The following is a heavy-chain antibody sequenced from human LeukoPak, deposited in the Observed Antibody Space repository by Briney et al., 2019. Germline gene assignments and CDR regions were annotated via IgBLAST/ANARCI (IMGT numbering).Heavy chain of an antibody. CDR3: ARSLYSSSIYFDY. V-gene: IGHV1-2*02. D-gene: IGHD6-6*01. J-gene: IGHJ4*02. CDR2: INPNSGGT. Sequence: ASVKVSCKASGYTFTGYYMHWVRQAPGQGLEWMGWINPNSGGTNYAQKFQGRVTMTRDTSISTAYMELSRLRSDNTAVYYCARSLYSSSIYFDYWGQGTLVTVSS. CDR1: GYTFTGYY.